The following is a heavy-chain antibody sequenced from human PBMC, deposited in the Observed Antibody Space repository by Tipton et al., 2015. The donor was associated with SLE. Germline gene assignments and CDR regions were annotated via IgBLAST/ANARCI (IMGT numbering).Heavy chain of an antibody. Sequence: SLRLSCAASGFTFSSYAMHWVRQAPGRGLEWVAVIWYDGSNKYYADSVKGRFTISRDNSKNTLYLQMNSLRAEDTAVYYCGGSSSGYYGMDVWGQGTLVTVSS. CDR3: GGSSSGYYGMDV. V-gene: IGHV3-33*08. J-gene: IGHJ6*02. D-gene: IGHD6-6*01. CDR1: GFTFSSYA. CDR2: IWYDGSNK.